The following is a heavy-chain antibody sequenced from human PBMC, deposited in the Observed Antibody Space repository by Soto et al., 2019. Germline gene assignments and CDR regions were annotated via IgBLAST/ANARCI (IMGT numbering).Heavy chain of an antibody. CDR1: GGSISSSNW. J-gene: IGHJ6*02. CDR3: ARDLSNTAGVTSKLRYYYGMDV. CDR2: IYHSGST. D-gene: IGHD5-18*01. V-gene: IGHV4-4*02. Sequence: QVQLQESGPGLVKPSGTLSLTCAVSGGSISSSNWWSWVRQPPGKGLEWIGEIYHSGSTNYNPSQESRVTISVDRSNSQFSRELSSVTAAETAVYYCARDLSNTAGVTSKLRYYYGMDVWGQGTTVTVSS.